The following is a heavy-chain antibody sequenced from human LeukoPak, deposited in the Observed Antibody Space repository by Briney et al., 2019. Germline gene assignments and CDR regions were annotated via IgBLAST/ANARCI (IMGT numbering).Heavy chain of an antibody. Sequence: SETLSLTCTVSGGSISSSSYYWGWMRQPPGKGLEWIGSIYYSGSTYYNPSLKSRVTISVDTSKNQFSLILSSVTAADTAVYYCARNLGGCSYGPKEFDYWGQGTLVTVSS. D-gene: IGHD5-18*01. V-gene: IGHV4-39*01. J-gene: IGHJ4*02. CDR3: ARNLGGCSYGPKEFDY. CDR1: GGSISSSSYY. CDR2: IYYSGST.